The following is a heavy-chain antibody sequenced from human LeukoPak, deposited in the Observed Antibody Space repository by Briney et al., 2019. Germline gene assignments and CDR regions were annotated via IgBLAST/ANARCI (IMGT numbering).Heavy chain of an antibody. J-gene: IGHJ6*03. V-gene: IGHV1-69*05. CDR1: GGTFSSYA. D-gene: IGHD6-13*01. CDR2: IIPIFGTA. Sequence: SVKVSCKASGGTFSSYAISWVRQAPGQGLEWMGGIIPIFGTANYAQKLQGRVTMTTDTSTSTAYMELRSLRSDDTAVYYCARAPYSSSWYGSYYYYYMDVWGKGTTVTVSS. CDR3: ARAPYSSSWYGSYYYYYMDV.